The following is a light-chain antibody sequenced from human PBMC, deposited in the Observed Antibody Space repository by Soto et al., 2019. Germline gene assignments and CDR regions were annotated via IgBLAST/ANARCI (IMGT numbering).Light chain of an antibody. J-gene: IGKJ1*01. CDR1: QSIGIW. V-gene: IGKV1-5*03. CDR2: KAS. Sequence: NQMSQSPSTMSASVGDRVAITCRASQSIGIWLAWDQQKPGKAPRFLIYKASSLESGVPSRFSGSRSGTEFTLTISSRQPDDFATYYCQQYNDYSWTFGQGTKVEIK. CDR3: QQYNDYSWT.